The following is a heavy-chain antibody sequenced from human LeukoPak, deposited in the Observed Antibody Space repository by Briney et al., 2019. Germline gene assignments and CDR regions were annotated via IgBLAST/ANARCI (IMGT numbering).Heavy chain of an antibody. Sequence: GESLKISCKGSGYSFTSYRIGWVRQMPGKGLEWMGIIYPGDSDTRYSPSFQGQVTISADKSISTAYLQWSSLKASDTAMYYCARTAVAGTGGWYFDLWGRGTLVTVS. CDR2: IYPGDSDT. CDR3: ARTAVAGTGGWYFDL. CDR1: GYSFTSYR. J-gene: IGHJ2*01. D-gene: IGHD6-19*01. V-gene: IGHV5-51*01.